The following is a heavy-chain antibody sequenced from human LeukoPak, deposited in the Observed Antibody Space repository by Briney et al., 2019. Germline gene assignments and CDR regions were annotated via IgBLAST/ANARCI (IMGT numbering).Heavy chain of an antibody. Sequence: GGSLRLSCAASGFTFSSYEMNWVRQAPGKGLEWVANIKQDGSEKYYVDSVKGRFTISRDNAKNSLYLQMNSLRAEDTAVYYCARADLAAFDIWGQGTMVTVSS. J-gene: IGHJ3*02. CDR2: IKQDGSEK. CDR1: GFTFSSYE. CDR3: ARADLAAFDI. V-gene: IGHV3-7*01.